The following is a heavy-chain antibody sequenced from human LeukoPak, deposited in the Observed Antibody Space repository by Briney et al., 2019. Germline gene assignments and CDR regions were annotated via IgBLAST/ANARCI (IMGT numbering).Heavy chain of an antibody. Sequence: PGGSLRLSCAASGFTLSSYSMHWVRQAPGKVLEFVSAISKNGRNTYYGNSMKGRFTISRDISKNTLYLQMGSLRPEDMAVYYCARVDSGSACASWGQGILVTVSS. CDR1: GFTLSSYS. CDR3: ARVDSGSACAS. D-gene: IGHD6-19*01. CDR2: ISKNGRNT. V-gene: IGHV3-64*01. J-gene: IGHJ1*01.